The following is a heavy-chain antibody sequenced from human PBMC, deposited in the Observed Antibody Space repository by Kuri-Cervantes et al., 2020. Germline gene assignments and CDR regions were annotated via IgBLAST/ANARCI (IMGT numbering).Heavy chain of an antibody. V-gene: IGHV3-48*01. CDR2: ISSSSSTI. Sequence: GESLKISCAASGFTFSSYSMNWVRQAPGKGLEWVSYISSSSSTIYYADSVKGRFTISRDNSKNTLYLQMNSLRAEDTAVYYCARDPEALWFGEWDYGMDVWGQGTTVTVSS. J-gene: IGHJ6*02. D-gene: IGHD3-10*01. CDR1: GFTFSSYS. CDR3: ARDPEALWFGEWDYGMDV.